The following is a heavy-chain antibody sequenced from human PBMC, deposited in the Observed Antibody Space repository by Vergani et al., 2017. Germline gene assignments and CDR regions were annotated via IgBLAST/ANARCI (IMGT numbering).Heavy chain of an antibody. V-gene: IGHV3-33*01. D-gene: IGHD2-21*02. Sequence: QVQLVESGGGVVQPGRSLRLSCAASGFTFSSYGMHWVRQAPGKGLEWVAVIWYDGSNKYYADSVKVRFTISRDNSKKTLYLQMNSLRAEDTAVSYCARDLMCGGDCSGVWGQGTTVTVSS. J-gene: IGHJ6*02. CDR2: IWYDGSNK. CDR1: GFTFSSYG. CDR3: ARDLMCGGDCSGV.